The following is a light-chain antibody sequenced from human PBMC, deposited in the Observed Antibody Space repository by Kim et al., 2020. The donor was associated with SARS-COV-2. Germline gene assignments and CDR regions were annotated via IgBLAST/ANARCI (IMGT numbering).Light chain of an antibody. CDR2: GAS. CDR3: QQYNNWPLT. Sequence: VSPGESATLSCRASQSVRSNLAWYQQKPGQAPRLLIYGASTRATVIPARFSGSGSGTEFTLTISSLQSEDFAVYYCQQYNNWPLTFGQGTRLEIK. CDR1: QSVRSN. J-gene: IGKJ5*01. V-gene: IGKV3D-15*01.